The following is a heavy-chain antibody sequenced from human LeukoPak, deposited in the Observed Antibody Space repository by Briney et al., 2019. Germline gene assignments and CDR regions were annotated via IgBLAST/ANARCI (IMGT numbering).Heavy chain of an antibody. V-gene: IGHV1-69*04. D-gene: IGHD1-26*01. Sequence: SVKVSCKASGGTFSSYAISWVRQAPGQGLEWMGRIIPILGIANYAQKFQGRVTITADKSTSTAYMELSSLRSEDTAVYYCARGELLRAGYFDYWGQGTLVTVSS. CDR3: ARGELLRAGYFDY. J-gene: IGHJ4*02. CDR2: IIPILGIA. CDR1: GGTFSSYA.